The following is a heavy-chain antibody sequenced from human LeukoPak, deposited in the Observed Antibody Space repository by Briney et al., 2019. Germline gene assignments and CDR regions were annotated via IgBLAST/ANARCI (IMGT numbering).Heavy chain of an antibody. Sequence: ASVKVSCKASGYTFTTYGINWLRQAPGQGLAWMGWISTYNSNTHYAQKLQGRVTMTTDASTSTAYMELRSLRSDDTAVYYCARVVNGLGGGLDYWGQGTLVTVSS. D-gene: IGHD3-16*01. CDR1: GYTFTTYG. CDR2: ISTYNSNT. V-gene: IGHV1-18*01. J-gene: IGHJ4*02. CDR3: ARVVNGLGGGLDY.